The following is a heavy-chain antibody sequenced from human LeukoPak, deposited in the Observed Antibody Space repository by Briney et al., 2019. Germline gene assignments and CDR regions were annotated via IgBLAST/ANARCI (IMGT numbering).Heavy chain of an antibody. CDR2: IRGDGGTS. J-gene: IGHJ4*02. D-gene: IGHD4-23*01. CDR1: GFTFSSYV. V-gene: IGHV3-23*01. CDR3: AKEIYYGGATHYFDD. Sequence: GGSLRLSCAASGFTFSSYVMTWVRQAPGKGLEWVSGIRGDGGTSYYADSVKGRFTISRDNSKNTLYLQVSSLRAEDTAVYYCAKEIYYGGATHYFDDWGQGTLVIVSS.